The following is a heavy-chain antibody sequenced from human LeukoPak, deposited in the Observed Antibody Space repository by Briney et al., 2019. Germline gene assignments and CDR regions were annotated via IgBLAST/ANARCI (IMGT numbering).Heavy chain of an antibody. J-gene: IGHJ4*02. CDR2: ISAYNGNT. V-gene: IGHV1-18*01. D-gene: IGHD4-11*01. CDR3: AIVTVATTRTWGY. CDR1: GYTFTSYG. Sequence: EASVKVSCKASGYTFTSYGISWVRQAPGQGLEWVGWISAYNGNTNYAQKLQGRVTMTTDTSTSTAYMELRSLRSEDTAVYYCAIVTVATTRTWGYWGQGTLVTVSS.